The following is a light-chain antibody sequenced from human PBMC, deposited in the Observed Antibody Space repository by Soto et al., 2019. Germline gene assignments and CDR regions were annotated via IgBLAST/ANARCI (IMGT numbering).Light chain of an antibody. V-gene: IGLV2-14*01. CDR1: SSDVGGYNY. J-gene: IGLJ1*01. CDR2: EVS. CDR3: SSYTSSSCYV. Sequence: QSVRTQPASVSGSPGQSITISCTGPSSDVGGYNYVSWYQQHPGKAPKLMIYEVSNRPSGVSNRFSGSKSGNTASLTISGLQAEDEADYYCSSYTSSSCYVFGTGTKVTVL.